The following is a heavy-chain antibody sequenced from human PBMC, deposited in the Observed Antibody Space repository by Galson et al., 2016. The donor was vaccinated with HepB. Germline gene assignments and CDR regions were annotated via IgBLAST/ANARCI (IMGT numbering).Heavy chain of an antibody. CDR1: GFTFDDYT. V-gene: IGHV3-43*01. D-gene: IGHD4-23*01. Sequence: SVRLSCAASGFTFDDYTMHWVRQVPGKGLEWISVIRRDGGDTYYADSVKGRFTISQDNNKNSLYLQMISLTTEDAALYFCAKDGRAKTVVARNYFDFWGQGTLVIVSS. J-gene: IGHJ4*02. CDR3: AKDGRAKTVVARNYFDF. CDR2: IRRDGGDT.